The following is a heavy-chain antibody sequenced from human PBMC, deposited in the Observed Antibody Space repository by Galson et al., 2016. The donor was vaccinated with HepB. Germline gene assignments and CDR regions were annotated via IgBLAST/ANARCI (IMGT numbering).Heavy chain of an antibody. D-gene: IGHD3-10*01. CDR2: IDPSDSHT. CDR1: GYSFTSYW. Sequence: QSGAEVKKPGESLRISCKGSGYSFTSYWITWVRQMPGKGLEWMGRIDPSDSHTNYSPSLEGHVTFSVDKSINTAFLQWSSLKASDTAIYYCARLGQLLGHNWFDPWGQGTLVTVSS. J-gene: IGHJ5*02. V-gene: IGHV5-10-1*01. CDR3: ARLGQLLGHNWFDP.